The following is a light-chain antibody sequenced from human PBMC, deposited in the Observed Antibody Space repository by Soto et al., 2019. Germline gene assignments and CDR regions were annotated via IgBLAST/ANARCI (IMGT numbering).Light chain of an antibody. J-gene: IGKJ1*01. Sequence: DIQMTQSPSTLSASVADRVTITCRASQGIGNWLAWYQQKPGKAPKLLIYKASNLESGVPSRFSGSGSGKEFTLTISSLQPDDFATYYCQQYNGTFGQGTKVEIK. CDR2: KAS. CDR3: QQYNGT. V-gene: IGKV1-5*03. CDR1: QGIGNW.